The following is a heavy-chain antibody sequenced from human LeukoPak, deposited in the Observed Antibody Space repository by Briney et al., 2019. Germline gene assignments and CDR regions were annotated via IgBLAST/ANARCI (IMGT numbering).Heavy chain of an antibody. CDR1: GFTFNSYS. V-gene: IGHV3-48*01. CDR2: ISSSSNNI. J-gene: IGHJ4*02. Sequence: PGGSLRLSCAASGFTFNSYSMNWVRQAPGKGLEWVSYISSSSNNIYYADSVKGRFTISRDNAKNSLYLQLNSLRAEDTAVYYCAPGYCTSTSCSHYFEHWGQGTLVTVSS. CDR3: APGYCTSTSCSHYFEH. D-gene: IGHD2-2*01.